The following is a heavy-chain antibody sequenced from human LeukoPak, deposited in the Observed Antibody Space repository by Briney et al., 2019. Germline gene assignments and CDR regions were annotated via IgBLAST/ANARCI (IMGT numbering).Heavy chain of an antibody. CDR2: INPNSGGK. V-gene: IGHV1-2*02. CDR1: GYTFTGYY. Sequence: ASVKVSCKASGYTFTGYYMHWVRQAPGQGLEWMGWINPNSGGKNYAQKFQGRVTMTRDTSIRTAYMELSRLRSDDTAVYYCARSLYYYDSSGYSIRNVLFDYWGQGTLVTVSS. J-gene: IGHJ4*02. CDR3: ARSLYYYDSSGYSIRNVLFDY. D-gene: IGHD3-22*01.